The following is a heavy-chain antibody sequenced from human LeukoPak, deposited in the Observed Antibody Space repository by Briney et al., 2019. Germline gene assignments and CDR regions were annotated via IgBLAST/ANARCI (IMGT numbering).Heavy chain of an antibody. CDR1: GGSISSYY. CDR3: AGSIFGVVKGDNWFDP. J-gene: IGHJ5*02. V-gene: IGHV4-4*07. CDR2: IYTSGST. Sequence: SETLSLTCTVSGGSISSYYWSWIRQPAGKGLEWIGRIYTSGSTNYNPSLKSRVTMSVDTSKNQFSLKLSSVTAADTAVYYCAGSIFGVVKGDNWFDPWGQGTLVTVSS. D-gene: IGHD3-3*01.